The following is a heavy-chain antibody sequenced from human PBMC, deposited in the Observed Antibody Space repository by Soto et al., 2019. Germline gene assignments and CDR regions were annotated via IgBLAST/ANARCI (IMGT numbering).Heavy chain of an antibody. CDR3: AKDGPIVATISALDY. Sequence: WESLSLSCAVYGCTFSSFCMRWVRQPPGKGLEWVGVISYDGSNKYYADFMKGRFIIAKDNSKQTLYMQMNSVSAEETGVYYCAKDGPIVATISALDYWGQGTLVTVSS. CDR1: GCTFSSFC. D-gene: IGHD5-12*01. V-gene: IGHV3-30*18. CDR2: ISYDGSNK. J-gene: IGHJ4*02.